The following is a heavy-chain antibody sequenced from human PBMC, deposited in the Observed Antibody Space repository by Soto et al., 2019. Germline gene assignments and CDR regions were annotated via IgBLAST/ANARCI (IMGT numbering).Heavy chain of an antibody. CDR1: GFTFGDYA. V-gene: IGHV3-49*05. Sequence: EVQLVESGGGLVKPGWSLRLSCTASGFTFGDYAMSWFRQAPGKGLEWVGFIRSKAYGGTTEYAASVKGRFTISRDDSKSIAYLQMNSLKTEDTAVYYCTRDERVTAAKRPDKGFDYWGQGTLVTVSS. CDR3: TRDERVTAAKRPDKGFDY. D-gene: IGHD2-21*02. J-gene: IGHJ4*02. CDR2: IRSKAYGGTT.